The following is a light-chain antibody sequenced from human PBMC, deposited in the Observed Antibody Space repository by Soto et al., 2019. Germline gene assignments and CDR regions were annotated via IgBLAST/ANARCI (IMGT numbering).Light chain of an antibody. CDR2: GAS. CDR3: QQYCSSPWT. J-gene: IGKJ1*01. CDR1: QSVRGSS. Sequence: EIVLTQSPGTLSLSPGGGATLSCRASQSVRGSSLAWYQQRPGQAPRPLIYGASARAAGISDRFTGSGFGTDFTLTISRLETEDFAVYYCQQYCSSPWTFGQGNKV. V-gene: IGKV3-20*01.